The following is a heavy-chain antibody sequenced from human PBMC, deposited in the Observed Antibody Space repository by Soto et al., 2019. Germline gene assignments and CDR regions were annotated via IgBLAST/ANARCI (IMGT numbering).Heavy chain of an antibody. CDR2: INSDGSST. CDR3: ATAYYDILTGYYVHFDY. Sequence: EVQLVESGGGLVQPGGSLRLSCAASGFTFSSYWMHWVRQAPGKGLVWVSRINSDGSSTSYADSVKGRFTISRDNAKNTLYLQMNSLRAEDTAVYYCATAYYDILTGYYVHFDYWGQGTLVTVSS. J-gene: IGHJ4*02. V-gene: IGHV3-74*01. CDR1: GFTFSSYW. D-gene: IGHD3-9*01.